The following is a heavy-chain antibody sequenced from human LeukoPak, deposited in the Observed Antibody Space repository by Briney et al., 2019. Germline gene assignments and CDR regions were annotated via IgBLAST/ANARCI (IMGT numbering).Heavy chain of an antibody. Sequence: SMKVSCKASGGTFISYAISWVRQAPGQGLEWMGGIIPIFGTANYAQKFQGRVTITADESTSTAYMELSSLRSEDTAVYYCARDHYDFWSGYYKPNWFDPWGQGTLVTVSS. CDR1: GGTFISYA. D-gene: IGHD3-3*01. CDR2: IIPIFGTA. CDR3: ARDHYDFWSGYYKPNWFDP. V-gene: IGHV1-69*13. J-gene: IGHJ5*02.